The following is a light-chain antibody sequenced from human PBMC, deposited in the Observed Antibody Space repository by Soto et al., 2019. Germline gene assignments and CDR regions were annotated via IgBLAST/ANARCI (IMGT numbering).Light chain of an antibody. Sequence: IQLTQSPSSLSASVGDRVTISCRASQGIANFLAWYQQKPGKAPKLLIYAASTLQSGVPSRFSGSGSGTDFTLPISSLQPEDFATSYCQQLNSFPIPFGPGTKVDIK. CDR3: QQLNSFPIP. CDR1: QGIANF. J-gene: IGKJ3*01. CDR2: AAS. V-gene: IGKV1-9*01.